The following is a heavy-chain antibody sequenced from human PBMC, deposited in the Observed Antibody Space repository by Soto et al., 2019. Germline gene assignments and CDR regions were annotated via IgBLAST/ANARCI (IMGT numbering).Heavy chain of an antibody. D-gene: IGHD1-26*01. CDR2: FIPIVGAA. V-gene: IGHV1-69*01. J-gene: IGHJ3*02. CDR3: ARRSGRHSNGVDN. CDR1: GGTFRNYA. Sequence: QVQLVQSGAEVKKPGSSLKVSCKASGGTFRNYAISWVRQAPGQGLEWMGGFIPIVGAANFAPKFQGRVTITADDSTSTAYMELSSLKSDDAYMYYCARRSGRHSNGVDNWGQGTMVTVSS.